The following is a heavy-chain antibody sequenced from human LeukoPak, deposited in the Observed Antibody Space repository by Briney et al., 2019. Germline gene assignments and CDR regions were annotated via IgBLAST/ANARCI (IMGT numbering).Heavy chain of an antibody. CDR3: ARVRSSSSEYYYYYMDV. CDR1: GYTFTSYD. Sequence: ASVKVSCKASGYTFTSYDINWVRQATGQGLEWMGWMNPNSGNTGYAQKFQGRVAITRNTSISTAYMELSSLRSEDTAVYYCARVRSSSSEYYYYYMDVWGKGTTVTVSS. D-gene: IGHD6-6*01. J-gene: IGHJ6*03. CDR2: MNPNSGNT. V-gene: IGHV1-8*03.